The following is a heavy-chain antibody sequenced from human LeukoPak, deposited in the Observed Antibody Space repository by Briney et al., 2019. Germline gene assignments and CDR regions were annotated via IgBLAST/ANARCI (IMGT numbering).Heavy chain of an antibody. J-gene: IGHJ6*04. CDR1: GFTFSSYS. Sequence: GGSLRLSCAASGFTFSSYSMNWVRQAPGKGLEWVSSISSSSSHIYYADSVKGRFTISRDNAKNSLYLQMNSLRAEDTAVYYCAREWDIVVVPASPHPAYGMDVWGKGTTVTVSS. D-gene: IGHD2-2*01. CDR2: ISSSSSHI. CDR3: AREWDIVVVPASPHPAYGMDV. V-gene: IGHV3-21*01.